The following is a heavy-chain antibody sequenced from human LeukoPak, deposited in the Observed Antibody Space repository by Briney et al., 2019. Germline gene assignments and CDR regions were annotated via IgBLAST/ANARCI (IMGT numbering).Heavy chain of an antibody. CDR1: GGTFSSYA. CDR2: ISAYNGNT. V-gene: IGHV1-18*01. J-gene: IGHJ4*02. Sequence: ASVKVSCKASGGTFSSYAISWVRQAPGQGLEWMGWISAYNGNTNYAQKLQGRVTMTTDTSTSTAYMELRSLRSDDTAVYYCARDYRRWYREPLCYWGQGTLVTVSS. CDR3: ARDYRRWYREPLCY. D-gene: IGHD6-13*01.